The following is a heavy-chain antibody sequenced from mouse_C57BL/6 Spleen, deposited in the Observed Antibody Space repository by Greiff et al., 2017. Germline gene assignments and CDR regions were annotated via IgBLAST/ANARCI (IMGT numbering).Heavy chain of an antibody. V-gene: IGHV1-82*01. D-gene: IGHD1-1*01. CDR1: GYAFSSSW. CDR3: AREDIYYYGSSYVGYFDV. J-gene: IGHJ1*03. CDR2: IYPGDGDT. Sequence: VQLQQSGPELVKPGASVKISCKASGYAFSSSWMNWVKQRPGKGLEWIGRIYPGDGDTNYNGKFKGKATLTADKSSSTAYMQLSSLTSEDSAVYFCAREDIYYYGSSYVGYFDVWGTGTTVTVSS.